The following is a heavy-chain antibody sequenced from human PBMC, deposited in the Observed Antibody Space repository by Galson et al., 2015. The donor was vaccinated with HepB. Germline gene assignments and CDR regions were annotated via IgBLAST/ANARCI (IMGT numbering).Heavy chain of an antibody. CDR1: GYTFTDYY. Sequence: SVKVSCKASGYTFTDYYMHWVRQAPGQGLEWMGRINPYSGGTNYAQKFQGRVTLTRATAFSTVYMELSRLRSDDTAVYYCARSSGYGDYVDSYFYMDVWGKGTTVTVSS. CDR3: ARSSGYGDYVDSYFYMDV. D-gene: IGHD4-17*01. J-gene: IGHJ6*03. V-gene: IGHV1-2*06. CDR2: INPYSGGT.